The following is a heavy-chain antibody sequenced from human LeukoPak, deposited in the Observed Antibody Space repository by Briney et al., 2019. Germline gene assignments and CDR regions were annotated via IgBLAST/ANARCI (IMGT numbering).Heavy chain of an antibody. D-gene: IGHD6-6*01. J-gene: IGHJ4*02. Sequence: SETLSLTCTVSGGSISSNFWSWIRQPPGEGLEWIGNIHTSGSTNYNPSLKSRVTISIDTSKNQFSLKLSSVTAADTAVYYCARHQNIAAPFDYWGQGTLVTVSS. V-gene: IGHV4-59*08. CDR2: IHTSGST. CDR1: GGSISSNF. CDR3: ARHQNIAAPFDY.